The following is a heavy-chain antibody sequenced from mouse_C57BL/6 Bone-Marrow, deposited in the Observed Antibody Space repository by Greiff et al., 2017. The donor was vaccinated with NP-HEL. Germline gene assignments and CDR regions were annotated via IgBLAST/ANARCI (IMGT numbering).Heavy chain of an antibody. CDR3: ARHSREDYAMDY. CDR1: GFTFSDYY. CDR2: LSNGGGST. Sequence: EVMLVESGGGLVQPGGSLKLSCAASGFTFSDYYMYWVRQTPEKRLEWVAYLSNGGGSTYYPDTVKGRFTISRDNAKNTLYLQMSRLKSEDTAMYYCARHSREDYAMDYWGQGTSVTVSS. V-gene: IGHV5-12*01. J-gene: IGHJ4*01. D-gene: IGHD6-1*01.